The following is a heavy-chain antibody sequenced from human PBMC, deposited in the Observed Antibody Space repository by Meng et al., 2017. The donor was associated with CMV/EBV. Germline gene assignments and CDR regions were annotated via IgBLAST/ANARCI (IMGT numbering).Heavy chain of an antibody. D-gene: IGHD2-2*01. CDR3: ARGTGVVPVYGMDV. CDR1: GGTFSSYA. Sequence: ASVKVSCKASGGTFSSYAISWVRQAPGQGLEWMGIINPSGGSTSYAQKFQGRVTMTRDTSTSTVYIELSSLRSEDTAVYYCARGTGVVPVYGMDVWGQGTTVTVSS. J-gene: IGHJ6*02. CDR2: INPSGGST. V-gene: IGHV1-46*01.